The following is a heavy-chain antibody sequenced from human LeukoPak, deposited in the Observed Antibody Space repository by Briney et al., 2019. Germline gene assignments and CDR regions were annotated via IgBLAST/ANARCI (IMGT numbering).Heavy chain of an antibody. CDR3: ARDLRPYEGGNWFDP. V-gene: IGHV4-30-2*01. J-gene: IGHJ5*02. CDR1: GGSISRGGYS. CDR2: IYHSGST. Sequence: PSETLSLTCAVSGGSISRGGYSWSWIRQPPGKGLEWIGYIYHSGSTNYNPSLKSRVTISVDTSKNQFSLKLSSVTAADTAVYYCARDLRPYEGGNWFDPWGQGTLVTVSS. D-gene: IGHD2-15*01.